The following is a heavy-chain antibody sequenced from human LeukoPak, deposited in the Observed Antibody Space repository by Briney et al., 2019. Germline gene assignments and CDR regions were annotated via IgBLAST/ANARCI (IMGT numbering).Heavy chain of an antibody. CDR2: IIPIFGTA. CDR1: GGTFSSYA. CDR3: ARSSMDETYFAPANWFDP. V-gene: IGHV1-69*01. J-gene: IGHJ5*02. D-gene: IGHD2-15*01. Sequence: SVKVSCKASGGTFSSYAISWVRQAPGQGLEWMGGIIPIFGTANYAQKFQGRVTITADESTSTAYMELSRLRSDDTAVYYCARSSMDETYFAPANWFDPWGQGTLVTVSS.